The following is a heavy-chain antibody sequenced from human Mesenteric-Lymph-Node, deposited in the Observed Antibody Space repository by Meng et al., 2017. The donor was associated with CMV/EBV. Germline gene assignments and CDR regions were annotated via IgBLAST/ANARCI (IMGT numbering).Heavy chain of an antibody. Sequence: VSGTSINSGDGYYWSWIRQPPGKGLEWIGYTYHSGSTYYSPSLKSRVSISVDTSKNQFSLKLTSVTAADTAVYYCARDRSGYGWVDPWGQGTLVTVSS. CDR2: TYHSGST. CDR1: GTSINSGDGYY. J-gene: IGHJ5*02. D-gene: IGHD3-22*01. V-gene: IGHV4-30-4*01. CDR3: ARDRSGYGWVDP.